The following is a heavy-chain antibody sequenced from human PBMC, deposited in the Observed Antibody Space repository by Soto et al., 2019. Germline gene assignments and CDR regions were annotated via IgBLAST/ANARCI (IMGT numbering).Heavy chain of an antibody. D-gene: IGHD2-21*02. Sequence: PGGSLRLSCAASGFTFSSYGMHWVRQAPGKGPEWVAVIWYDGSNKYYADSVKGRFTISRDNSKNTLYLQMNSLRAEDTAVYYCARGSAYCGGDCSTHWFDPWGQGTLVTVSS. J-gene: IGHJ5*02. CDR1: GFTFSSYG. CDR3: ARGSAYCGGDCSTHWFDP. CDR2: IWYDGSNK. V-gene: IGHV3-33*01.